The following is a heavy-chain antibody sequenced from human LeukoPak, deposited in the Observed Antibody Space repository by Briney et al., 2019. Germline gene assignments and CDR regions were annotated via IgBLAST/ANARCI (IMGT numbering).Heavy chain of an antibody. Sequence: PGGSLRLSCAASGFTFSTYVMSWVRQAPGKGLEWGSAITSSGVTTYYADSVKGRFTISRDNSKNTLYLQVNSLRAEDTAVYYCAKDKLTLDAFDIWGQGTMVTVSS. CDR1: GFTFSTYV. V-gene: IGHV3-23*01. J-gene: IGHJ3*02. CDR3: AKDKLTLDAFDI. D-gene: IGHD4-23*01. CDR2: ITSSGVTT.